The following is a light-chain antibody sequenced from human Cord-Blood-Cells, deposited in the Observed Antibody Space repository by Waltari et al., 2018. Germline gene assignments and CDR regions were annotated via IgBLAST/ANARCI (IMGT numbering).Light chain of an antibody. J-gene: IGKJ2*01. CDR3: QQYYSTPYT. CDR2: CAS. CDR1: QSVLYSSNNKNY. Sequence: DIVMTHSPDSLAVSLGDWATINCMSSQSVLYSSNNKNYLDWYQQKPGQPPKLLIYCASTRESGVPDRFSGSGSGTDFTLTISSLQAEDVAVYYCQQYYSTPYTFGQGTKLEMK. V-gene: IGKV4-1*01.